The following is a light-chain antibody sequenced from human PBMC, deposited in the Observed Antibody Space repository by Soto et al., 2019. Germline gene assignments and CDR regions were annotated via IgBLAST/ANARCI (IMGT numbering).Light chain of an antibody. J-gene: IGKJ2*01. CDR1: QSVSTY. CDR3: QQRSNGPT. CDR2: DAS. Sequence: EIVLTQSPATLSLSPGERVTLSCRASQSVSTYLAWYQQKPGQAPRLLIYDASNRATGIPARFSGSGSGTDFTLSISSLEPEDFAVYYCQQRSNGPTFGQGTKLEIK. V-gene: IGKV3-11*01.